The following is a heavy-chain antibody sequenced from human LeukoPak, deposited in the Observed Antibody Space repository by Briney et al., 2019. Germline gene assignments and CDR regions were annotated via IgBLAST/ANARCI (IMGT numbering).Heavy chain of an antibody. J-gene: IGHJ4*02. Sequence: SETLSLTCTVSGGSISSGGYYWSWIRQHPGKGLEWIGYIYYSGSTNYNPSLKSRVTMSVDTSKNQFSLKLSSVTAADTAVYYCARVSSWLDFDYWGQGTLVTVSS. CDR1: GGSISSGGYY. D-gene: IGHD6-13*01. V-gene: IGHV4-61*08. CDR3: ARVSSWLDFDY. CDR2: IYYSGST.